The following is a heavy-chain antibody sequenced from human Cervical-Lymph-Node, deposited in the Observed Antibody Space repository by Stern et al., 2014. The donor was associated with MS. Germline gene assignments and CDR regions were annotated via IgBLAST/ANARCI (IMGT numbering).Heavy chain of an antibody. V-gene: IGHV4-59*01. CDR1: GGSISSYY. CDR2: IYYSGST. Sequence: QVQLQESGPGLVKPSETLSLTCTVSGGSISSYYWSCIRQPPGKGLEWIGYIYYSGSTNYNPSLKSRVTISVDTSKNQFSLKLSSVTAADTAVYYCARAAAGTSGAFDIWGQGTMVTVSS. J-gene: IGHJ3*02. D-gene: IGHD6-13*01. CDR3: ARAAAGTSGAFDI.